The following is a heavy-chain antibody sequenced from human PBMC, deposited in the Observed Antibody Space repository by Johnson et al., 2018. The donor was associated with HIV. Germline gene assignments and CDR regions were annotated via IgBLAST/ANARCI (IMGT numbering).Heavy chain of an antibody. CDR2: INWNGGST. Sequence: EMQLVESGGGVVQPGGSLRLSCAASGFTFDDYGMSWVRQAPGKGLEWVSGINWNGGSTGYADSVKGRFTISRDSAKNSLYLQMNSLRAEDTALYYCARGVSSGYYSNAFDAWGQGTMATVSS. CDR3: ARGVSSGYYSNAFDA. CDR1: GFTFDDYG. J-gene: IGHJ3*01. V-gene: IGHV3-20*04. D-gene: IGHD3-22*01.